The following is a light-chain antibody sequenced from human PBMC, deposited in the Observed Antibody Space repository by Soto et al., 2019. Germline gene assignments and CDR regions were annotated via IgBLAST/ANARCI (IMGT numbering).Light chain of an antibody. J-gene: IGKJ2*01. CDR1: QSVSTN. Sequence: ETVMTQSPATLSVSPGERATLSCRASQSVSTNLAWYQQKPGQAPRLLIYGASSRATGTPVRFSGSGSGTEFTLTISSLQSEDFAIYYCQQYDDWPSYTFGQGTKLEIK. CDR2: GAS. V-gene: IGKV3-15*01. CDR3: QQYDDWPSYT.